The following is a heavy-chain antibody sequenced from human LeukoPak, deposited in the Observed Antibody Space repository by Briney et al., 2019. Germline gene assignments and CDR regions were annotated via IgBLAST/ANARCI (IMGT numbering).Heavy chain of an antibody. D-gene: IGHD2-2*01. CDR3: ARGRRRLGYCSSTSCYVRWFDP. CDR1: GGSLSSGRYY. J-gene: IGHJ5*02. Sequence: PSETLSLTCTVSGGSLSSGRYYWSCIRQPAGNGLEWIGEINHSGTTNYSPSLKSRVTISVDTCQSQFSLKLSSVTAADTAVYYCARGRRRLGYCSSTSCYVRWFDPWGQGTLVPASS. CDR2: INHSGTT. V-gene: IGHV4-61*10.